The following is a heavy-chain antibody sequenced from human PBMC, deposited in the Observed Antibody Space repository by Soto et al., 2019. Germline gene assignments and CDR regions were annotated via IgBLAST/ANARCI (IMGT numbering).Heavy chain of an antibody. D-gene: IGHD6-13*01. CDR2: IIPIFGTE. CDR1: GGTFSSYA. Sequence: QVQLVQSGAEVKKPGSSVRVSCKASGGTFSSYAISWVRQAPGHGLEWMGGIIPIFGTENYAQKFQGRVTITADESTSTAYMELSSLRSEDTAVYYSARDRIAGSKYYYGMDVWGQGTTVTVSS. J-gene: IGHJ6*02. CDR3: ARDRIAGSKYYYGMDV. V-gene: IGHV1-69*01.